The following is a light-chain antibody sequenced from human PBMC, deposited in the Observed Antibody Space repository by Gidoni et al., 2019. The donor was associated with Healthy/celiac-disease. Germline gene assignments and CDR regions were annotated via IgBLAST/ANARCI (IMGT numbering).Light chain of an antibody. Sequence: QSVLTPPPSVSGAPGQRVTISCTGSSANIGAGYDVHWYQQLPGTAPKLLIYGNSNRPAGVPDRFSGSKSGTSASLAITGLQAEDEADYYCKSYDRSLSGSVVFGGGTKLTVL. CDR3: KSYDRSLSGSVV. CDR2: GNS. CDR1: SANIGAGYD. V-gene: IGLV1-40*01. J-gene: IGLJ2*01.